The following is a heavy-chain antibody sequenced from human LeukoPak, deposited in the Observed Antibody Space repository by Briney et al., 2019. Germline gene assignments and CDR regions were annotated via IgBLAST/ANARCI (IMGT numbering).Heavy chain of an antibody. CDR2: MYISGAS. D-gene: IGHD1-26*01. Sequence: SETLSLACTVSGGSISDYYWSWVGQSAGKGLEWIGRMYISGASNYNPSLKSRVTISLHTSKNQISLKLNSVTPADTAVYYCARNDVGPTIYGMDVWGQGTTVTVSS. CDR3: ARNDVGPTIYGMDV. CDR1: GGSISDYY. V-gene: IGHV4-4*07. J-gene: IGHJ6*02.